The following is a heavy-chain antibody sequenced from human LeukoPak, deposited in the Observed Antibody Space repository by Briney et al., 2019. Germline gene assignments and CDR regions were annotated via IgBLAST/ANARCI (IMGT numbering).Heavy chain of an antibody. J-gene: IGHJ4*02. CDR2: INPNSGGT. D-gene: IGHD3-16*02. V-gene: IGHV1-2*02. CDR3: ARSRVWGSYRYILDFDY. Sequence: ASVKVSCKASGDTFTSYDINWVRQATGQGLEWMGWINPNSGGTNYAQKFQGRVTMTRDTSISTAYMELSRLRSDDTAVYYCARSRVWGSYRYILDFDYWGQGTLVTVSS. CDR1: GDTFTSYD.